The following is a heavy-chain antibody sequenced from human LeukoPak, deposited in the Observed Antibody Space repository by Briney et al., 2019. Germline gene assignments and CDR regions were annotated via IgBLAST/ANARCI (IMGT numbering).Heavy chain of an antibody. V-gene: IGHV4-30-4*01. D-gene: IGHD5-18*01. J-gene: IGHJ4*02. CDR3: ARGRWGNTAIRY. CDR2: IYNSGST. CDR1: GGSISSGDYY. Sequence: SQTLPLTCTVSGGSISSGDYYWSWIRQPPGKGLEWIGYIYNSGSTYYNPSLKSRIIISVDTSKNQFSLKVSSVTAADTAVYYCARGRWGNTAIRYWGQGTLVTVFS.